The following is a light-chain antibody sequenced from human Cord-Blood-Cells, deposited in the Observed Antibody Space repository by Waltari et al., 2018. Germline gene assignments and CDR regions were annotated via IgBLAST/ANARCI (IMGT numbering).Light chain of an antibody. CDR3: QSYNSSNHVV. V-gene: IGLV6-57*01. CDR1: CGSIASNY. CDR2: EDN. Sequence: FMLTQPHPVSDSPRNTVTIPCTRSCGSIASNYGQWDQQRPGSSPTTGIFEDNQRPSGVPDRFSGSIDSSSNSASLTISGLKTEDEADYYCQSYNSSNHVVFGGGGKLTVL. J-gene: IGLJ2*01.